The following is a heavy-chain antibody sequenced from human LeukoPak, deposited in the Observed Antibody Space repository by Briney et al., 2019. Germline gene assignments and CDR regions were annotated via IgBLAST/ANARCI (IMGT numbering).Heavy chain of an antibody. CDR3: AKSLPGWNYYYGMDV. V-gene: IGHV3-9*01. D-gene: IGHD2-15*01. CDR2: ISWNSGSI. CDR1: GFTFDDYA. Sequence: GWSLRLSCAASGFTFDDYAMHWLQQAPGKGLEWVSGISWNSGSIDYADSVKGRFTISRDNAKNSLYLQMNSLRAEDTALYYCAKSLPGWNYYYGMDVWGQGTTVTVSS. J-gene: IGHJ6*02.